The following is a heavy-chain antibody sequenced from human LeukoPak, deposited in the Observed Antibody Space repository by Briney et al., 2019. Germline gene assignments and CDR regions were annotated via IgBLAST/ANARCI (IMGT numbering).Heavy chain of an antibody. J-gene: IGHJ4*02. D-gene: IGHD3-22*01. CDR1: GFTFSSYS. CDR2: ISSSSSYI. Sequence: GGSLRLSCAASGFTFSSYSMNWVRQAPGKGLEWVSSISSSSSYIYYADSVKGRFTISRDNDKNSLYLQMNSLRAEDTAVYYCARDYEAYDSSGYYGYWGQGTLVTVSS. V-gene: IGHV3-21*01. CDR3: ARDYEAYDSSGYYGY.